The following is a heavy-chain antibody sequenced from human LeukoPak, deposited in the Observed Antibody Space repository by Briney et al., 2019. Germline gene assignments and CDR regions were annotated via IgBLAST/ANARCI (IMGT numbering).Heavy chain of an antibody. V-gene: IGHV3-48*04. CDR3: ARGSRGYSYGLVDY. CDR2: ISSSSSTI. CDR1: GFTFSSYS. D-gene: IGHD5-18*01. Sequence: GGSLRLSCAASGFTFSSYSMNWVRQAPGKGLEWVSYISSSSSTIYYADSVKGRFTISRDNAKNSLYLQMNSLRAEDTAVYYCARGSRGYSYGLVDYWGQGTLVTVSS. J-gene: IGHJ4*02.